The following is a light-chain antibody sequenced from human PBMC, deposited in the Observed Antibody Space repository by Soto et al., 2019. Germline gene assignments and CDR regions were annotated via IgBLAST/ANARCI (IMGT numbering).Light chain of an antibody. J-gene: IGKJ5*01. Sequence: ETVLTQSPGTLSLSPGERATLSCRASQCVSSSYLAWYQQKPGQAPRLLIYGASSRATGIPDRFSGSGSGTDSTLTISRLEPEDFAVYYCQQYGSSPPITFGQGTRLEIK. CDR3: QQYGSSPPIT. CDR2: GAS. CDR1: QCVSSSY. V-gene: IGKV3-20*01.